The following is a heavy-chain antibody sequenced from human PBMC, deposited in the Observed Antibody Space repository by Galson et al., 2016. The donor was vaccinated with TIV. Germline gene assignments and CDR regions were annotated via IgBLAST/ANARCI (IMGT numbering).Heavy chain of an antibody. CDR2: INPNSGVP. CDR3: ARSGDRGGYMDV. Sequence: SVKVSCKASGYSFGDYYMHWVRQAPGQGLEWMGWINPNSGVPKYAQRFQGRVTMTWDTSVSTAYFDLTRLRSDDTAVYCWARSGDRGGYMDVWGKGTTVTVSS. D-gene: IGHD3-10*01. J-gene: IGHJ6*03. V-gene: IGHV1-2*02. CDR1: GYSFGDYY.